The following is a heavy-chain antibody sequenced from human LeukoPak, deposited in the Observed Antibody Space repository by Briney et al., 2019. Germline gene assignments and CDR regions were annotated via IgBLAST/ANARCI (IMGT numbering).Heavy chain of an antibody. CDR2: IYYSVST. Sequence: SETLSLTCTVSGGSISSSSYYWGWIRQPPGKGLEWIGSIYYSVSTYYNPSLKSRVTISVDTSKNQFSLKLSSVTAADTAVYYCARWRSGWYWGQGTLVTGSP. D-gene: IGHD6-19*01. J-gene: IGHJ4*02. CDR1: GGSISSSSYY. V-gene: IGHV4-39*01. CDR3: ARWRSGWY.